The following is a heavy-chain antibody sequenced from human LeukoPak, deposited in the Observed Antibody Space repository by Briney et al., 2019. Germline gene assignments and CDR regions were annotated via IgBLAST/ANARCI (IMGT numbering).Heavy chain of an antibody. V-gene: IGHV1-18*01. CDR1: GYTFTSYG. D-gene: IGHD3-3*01. CDR2: ISAYNGNT. Sequence: ASVKVSCKASGYTFTSYGISWVRQAPGQGLEWMGWISAYNGNTNYAQKLQGRVTMTTDTSTSTAYMGLRSLRSDDTAVYYCARDRGITIFGVVDYYMDVWGKGTTVTVSS. CDR3: ARDRGITIFGVVDYYMDV. J-gene: IGHJ6*03.